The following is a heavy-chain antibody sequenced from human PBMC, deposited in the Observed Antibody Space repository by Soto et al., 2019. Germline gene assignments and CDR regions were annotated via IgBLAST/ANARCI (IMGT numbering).Heavy chain of an antibody. CDR2: ISGSGGST. CDR3: AKQYDFWSGYYHY. J-gene: IGHJ4*02. D-gene: IGHD3-3*01. CDR1: VFTFSSYA. Sequence: GGSLRLSCAASVFTFSSYAMSWVRQAPGKGLEWVSAISGSGGSTYYADSVKGRFTISRDNSKNTLYLQMNSLRAEDTAVYYCAKQYDFWSGYYHYWGQGTLVTVSS. V-gene: IGHV3-23*01.